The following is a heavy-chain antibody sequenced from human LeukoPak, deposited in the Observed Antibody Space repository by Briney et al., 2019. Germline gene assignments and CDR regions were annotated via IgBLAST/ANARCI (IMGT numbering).Heavy chain of an antibody. J-gene: IGHJ4*02. CDR1: GFTFSDNY. V-gene: IGHV3-11*04. CDR2: ISSSGNTT. D-gene: IGHD6-19*01. CDR3: ARDGGSAWFLDY. Sequence: GGSLRLSCAASGFTFSDNYMSWIRQAPGKGLEWVSYISSSGNTTYNADSVKGRFSITRDNAKNSLYLQMNILRAEDTAVYYCARDGGSAWFLDYWGQGTLVTVSS.